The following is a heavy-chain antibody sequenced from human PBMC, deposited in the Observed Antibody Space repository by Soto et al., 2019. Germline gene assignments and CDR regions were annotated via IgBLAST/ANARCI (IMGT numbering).Heavy chain of an antibody. Sequence: SETLSLTCTVSGGSISSGDYYWSWIRQPPGKGLEWIGYIYYSGSTYYNPSLKSRVTISVDTSKNQFSLKLSSVTAADTAVYYCASRITIFGVVTTWGQGTLVTVSS. J-gene: IGHJ5*02. CDR3: ASRITIFGVVTT. D-gene: IGHD3-3*01. CDR1: GGSISSGDYY. CDR2: IYYSGST. V-gene: IGHV4-30-4*01.